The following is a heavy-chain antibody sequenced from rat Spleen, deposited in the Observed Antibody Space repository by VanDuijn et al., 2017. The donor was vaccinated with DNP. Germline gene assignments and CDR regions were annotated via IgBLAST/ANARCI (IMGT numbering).Heavy chain of an antibody. CDR3: ARYDGSYYYAMDA. Sequence: EVQLVESGGGLVQPGRSLKLSCAASGFTFSDYYMAWVRQAPKKGLEWGASISYEGSSTYYGDSVKGRFTISRDNAKSTLYLQMNSLRSEDTATYYCARYDGSYYYAMDAWGQGTSVTVSS. V-gene: IGHV5-22*01. CDR1: GFTFSDYY. J-gene: IGHJ4*01. D-gene: IGHD1-12*02. CDR2: ISYEGSST.